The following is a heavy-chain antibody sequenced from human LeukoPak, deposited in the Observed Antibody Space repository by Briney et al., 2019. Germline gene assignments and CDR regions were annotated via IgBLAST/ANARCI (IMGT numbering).Heavy chain of an antibody. CDR1: GFTFSNYW. Sequence: GGSLRLSCAASGFTFSNYWMHWVRRAPGKGLMWVSRINTDGTNTYYAGSVKGRFTISRDNAKGTLYLQMNSLTAEDTAVYYCARVTGTSSSSGSYRYWGQGTLVTVSS. V-gene: IGHV3-74*01. CDR2: INTDGTNT. D-gene: IGHD6-6*01. J-gene: IGHJ4*02. CDR3: ARVTGTSSSSGSYRY.